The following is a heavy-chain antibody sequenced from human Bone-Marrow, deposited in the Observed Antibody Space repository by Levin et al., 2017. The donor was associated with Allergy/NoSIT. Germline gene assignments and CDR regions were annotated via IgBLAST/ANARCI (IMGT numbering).Heavy chain of an antibody. D-gene: IGHD3-10*01. V-gene: IGHV3-23*01. Sequence: LSLTCAASGFTFSSYAMSWVRQAPGKGLEWVSAISGSGGSTYYADSVKGRFTISRDNSKNTLYLQMNSLRAEDTAVYYCAKFGGGYIRNWYFDLWGRGTLVTVSS. J-gene: IGHJ2*01. CDR2: ISGSGGST. CDR1: GFTFSSYA. CDR3: AKFGGGYIRNWYFDL.